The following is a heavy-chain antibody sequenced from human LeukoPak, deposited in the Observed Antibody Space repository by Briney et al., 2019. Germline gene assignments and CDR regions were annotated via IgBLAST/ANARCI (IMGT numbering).Heavy chain of an antibody. CDR3: ARHGDGYNFLFDFDY. CDR1: GGSISSYY. Sequence: SETLSLTRTVSGGSISSYYWSWIRQPPGEGLEWIGYIHTSGSSTSGSTNSNPSLKSRVTISVDTSKNQFSLKMSSVTAADTAVYYCARHGDGYNFLFDFDYWGQGTLVTVSS. D-gene: IGHD5-24*01. J-gene: IGHJ4*02. CDR2: IHTSGSSTSGST. V-gene: IGHV4-4*09.